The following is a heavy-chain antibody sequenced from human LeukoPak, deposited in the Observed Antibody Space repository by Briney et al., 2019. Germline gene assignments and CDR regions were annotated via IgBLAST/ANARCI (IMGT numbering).Heavy chain of an antibody. V-gene: IGHV1-24*01. CDR1: GYTLTELS. CDR2: FDPEDGET. J-gene: IGHJ4*02. Sequence: ASVKVSCKVSGYTLTELSMHWVRQAPGKGLEWMGGFDPEDGETIYAQKFQGRVTMTEDTFTDTAYMELSSLRSEDTAVYYCATDPAMTTVTTFFLWGQGTLVTVSS. CDR3: ATDPAMTTVTTFFL. D-gene: IGHD4-17*01.